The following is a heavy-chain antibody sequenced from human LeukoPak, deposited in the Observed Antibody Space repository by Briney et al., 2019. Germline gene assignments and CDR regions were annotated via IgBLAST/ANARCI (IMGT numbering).Heavy chain of an antibody. V-gene: IGHV1-2*02. Sequence: ASVKVSCKASGYTFIGYYIHWVRQAPGQGLEWMGWINLNSGGTNYAQRFQGRVTMTRDTSISTAYMELSGLRSDDTAVYYCARDASPFDYWGQGTLVTVSS. CDR3: ARDASPFDY. CDR2: INLNSGGT. J-gene: IGHJ4*02. CDR1: GYTFIGYY.